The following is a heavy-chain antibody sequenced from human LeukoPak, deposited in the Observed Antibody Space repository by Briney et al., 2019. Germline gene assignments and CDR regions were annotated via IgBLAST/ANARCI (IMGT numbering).Heavy chain of an antibody. CDR3: AAGSDY. Sequence: SETLSLTCTVSGYSISSGYYWGWIWQPPGKGLEWIGSIYHSGSTYYNPSLKSRVTISVDTSKNQFSLKLSSVTAADTAVYYCAAGSDYWGQGTLVTVSS. CDR2: IYHSGST. CDR1: GYSISSGYY. J-gene: IGHJ4*02. D-gene: IGHD6-13*01. V-gene: IGHV4-38-2*02.